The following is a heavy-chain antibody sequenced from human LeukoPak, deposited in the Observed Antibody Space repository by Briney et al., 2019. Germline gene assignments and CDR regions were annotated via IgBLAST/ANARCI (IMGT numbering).Heavy chain of an antibody. J-gene: IGHJ3*01. Sequence: SETLSLTCTVSGDSISNYFWSWIRQPPGKGLEWIGYILTSGTTNYNPSLKSRVTISVDTSKNQFSPKLNSVTAADTAVYYCARPYSSSAHGTFDLWGPGTKVTVSS. D-gene: IGHD6-13*01. V-gene: IGHV4-4*09. CDR2: ILTSGTT. CDR1: GDSISNYF. CDR3: ARPYSSSAHGTFDL.